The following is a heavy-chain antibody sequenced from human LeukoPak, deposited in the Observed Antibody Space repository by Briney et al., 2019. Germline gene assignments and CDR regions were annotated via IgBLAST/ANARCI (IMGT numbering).Heavy chain of an antibody. D-gene: IGHD3-10*01. CDR3: ARDGGGAPWFDP. Sequence: PSETLSLTCAVYGGSFSGYYWSWIRQPPGKGLEWIGEINHSGSTNYNPSLKSRVTISVDTSKNQFSLKLSSVTAADTAVYYCARDGGGAPWFDPWGQGTLVTVSS. V-gene: IGHV4-34*01. CDR2: INHSGST. CDR1: GGSFSGYY. J-gene: IGHJ5*02.